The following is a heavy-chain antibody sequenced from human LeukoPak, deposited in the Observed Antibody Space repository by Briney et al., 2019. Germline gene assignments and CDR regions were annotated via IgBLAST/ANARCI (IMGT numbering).Heavy chain of an antibody. D-gene: IGHD3-10*01. CDR1: GYTFTGYY. Sequence: GASVKVSCKASGYTFTGYYMHWVRQAPGQGLESMGWINTNTGNPTYAQGFTGRFVFSLDTSVSTAYLQISSLKAEDTAVYYCARAKVIRGSYLSYFDYWGQGTLVTVSS. V-gene: IGHV7-4-1*02. CDR3: ARAKVIRGSYLSYFDY. J-gene: IGHJ4*02. CDR2: INTNTGNP.